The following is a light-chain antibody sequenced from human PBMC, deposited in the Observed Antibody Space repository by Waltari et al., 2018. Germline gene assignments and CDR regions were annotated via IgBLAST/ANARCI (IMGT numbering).Light chain of an antibody. CDR3: SSYGGSGCF. CDR2: AVD. CDR1: NSDLGSSIL. Sequence: QSALTQPASVSGSPGQSITLSCPGTNSDLGSSILASWYQQHPGKAPNLLTSAVDKPPSGVSDGLSGSGSVSTASRTISGLQAEDEADYYCSSYGGSGCFFGGGTRLTVL. V-gene: IGLV2-23*02. J-gene: IGLJ2*01.